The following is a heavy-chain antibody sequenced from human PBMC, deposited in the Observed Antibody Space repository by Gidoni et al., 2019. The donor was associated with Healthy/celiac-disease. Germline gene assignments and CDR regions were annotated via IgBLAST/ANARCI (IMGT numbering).Heavy chain of an antibody. CDR1: GFTFSSYD. CDR3: ASHNCSGGSCYSGYYFDY. D-gene: IGHD2-15*01. V-gene: IGHV3-13*01. J-gene: IGHJ4*02. Sequence: EVQLVESGGGLVQPGGSLRLSCAASGFTFSSYDMHWVRQATGKGLEWVSAIVTAGDTYYPGSVKGRFTISRENAKNSLYLQMNSLRAGDTAVYYCASHNCSGGSCYSGYYFDYWGQGTLVTVSS. CDR2: IVTAGDT.